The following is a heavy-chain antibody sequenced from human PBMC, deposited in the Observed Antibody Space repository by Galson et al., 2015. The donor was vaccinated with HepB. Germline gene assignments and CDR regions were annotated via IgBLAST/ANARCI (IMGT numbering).Heavy chain of an antibody. CDR3: AKGGGGELFYY. D-gene: IGHD3-10*01. CDR2: ISGSGGST. Sequence: SLSLSCAATGFTFSSYAVSWVRQAPGKGLVWVAAISGSGGSTYYADSVKGRFTISRDNSKNTLYLQMNSLRAEDTAVYYCAKGGGGELFYYWGQGTLVTVSS. J-gene: IGHJ4*02. V-gene: IGHV3-23*01. CDR1: GFTFSSYA.